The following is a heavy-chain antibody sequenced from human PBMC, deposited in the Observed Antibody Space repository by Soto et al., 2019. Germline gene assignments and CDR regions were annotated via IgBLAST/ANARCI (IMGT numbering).Heavy chain of an antibody. V-gene: IGHV4-31*01. CDR1: GGSMNSGGYC. J-gene: IGHJ4*02. Sequence: QVQLQESGPGRVKPSQTLSLTCTVSGGSMNSGGYCWNWIRQHPGEGLGWIGCISYGGTTSYNPSLKRQLTVSVAASKYQFSLMPVSVTAADTAVYYCSRGILVWGQGTLITVSS. CDR3: SRGILV. D-gene: IGHD2-15*01. CDR2: ISYGGTT.